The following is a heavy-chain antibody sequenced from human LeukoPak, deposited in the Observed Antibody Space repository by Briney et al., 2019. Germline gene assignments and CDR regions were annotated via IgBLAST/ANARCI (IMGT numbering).Heavy chain of an antibody. CDR3: ARDFGGDYYGMGV. Sequence: PSETLSLTCTVSGGSISSYYWSWIRQPPGKGLEWIGYIYYSGSTNYNPSLKSRVTISVDTSKNQFSLKLSSVTAADTAVYYCARDFGGDYYGMGVWGQGTTVTVSS. CDR1: GGSISSYY. J-gene: IGHJ6*02. CDR2: IYYSGST. D-gene: IGHD2-15*01. V-gene: IGHV4-59*01.